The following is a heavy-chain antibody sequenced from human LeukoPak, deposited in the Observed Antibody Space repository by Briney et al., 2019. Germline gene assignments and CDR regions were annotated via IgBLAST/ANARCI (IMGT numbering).Heavy chain of an antibody. V-gene: IGHV4-34*01. CDR2: INHSGST. Sequence: SETLSLTCAVYGGSFSGYYWSWIRQPPGKGLEWIGEINHSGSTNYNPSLKSRVTISVDTSKNQFSLKLSSVTAADTAVYYCARRQRKYSSGWRAYYFDYWGQGTLVTVSS. CDR1: GGSFSGYY. CDR3: ARRQRKYSSGWRAYYFDY. J-gene: IGHJ4*02. D-gene: IGHD6-19*01.